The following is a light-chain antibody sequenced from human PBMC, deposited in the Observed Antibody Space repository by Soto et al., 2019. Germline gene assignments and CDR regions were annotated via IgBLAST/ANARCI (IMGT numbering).Light chain of an antibody. CDR1: QTGSSN. CDR2: GAS. CDR3: QQYNNWPPLT. Sequence: EIVMTQSPATLSVSPGERATLSCRASQTGSSNLAWYQQKPGQATRLLIYGASTRATGIPARFSGSGSGTEFTLNISRLQSEDFAVYYCQQYNNWPPLTFGGGTKVEIK. J-gene: IGKJ4*01. V-gene: IGKV3-15*01.